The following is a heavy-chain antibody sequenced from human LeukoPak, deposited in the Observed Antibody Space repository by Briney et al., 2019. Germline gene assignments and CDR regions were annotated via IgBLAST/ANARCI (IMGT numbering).Heavy chain of an antibody. V-gene: IGHV3-53*04. CDR3: ARVDRVMAYYFSI. CDR1: GFTVSTNC. J-gene: IGHJ4*02. CDR2: IYSGGTT. Sequence: GGSLRLSCAASGFTVSTNCMTWDRQAPGKGLEWVSTIYSGGTTYYADSVMGRFTISRHNSRNTLYLQMNSLRAEDTAVYYCARVDRVMAYYFSIWGQGTLVTVSS. D-gene: IGHD3-16*01.